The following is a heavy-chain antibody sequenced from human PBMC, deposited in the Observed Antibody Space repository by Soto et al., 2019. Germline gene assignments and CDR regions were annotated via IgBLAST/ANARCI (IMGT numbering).Heavy chain of an antibody. J-gene: IGHJ6*03. CDR3: ARGLDSSSSVSYYYMDV. CDR2: MNPNSGNT. V-gene: IGHV1-8*01. CDR1: GYTFTSYD. D-gene: IGHD6-6*01. Sequence: GASVKVSCKASGYTFTSYDINWVRQATGQGLEWMGWMNPNSGNTGYAQKFQGRVTMTRNTSISTAYMELSSLRSEDTAVYYCARGLDSSSSVSYYYMDVWGKGTTVTVSS.